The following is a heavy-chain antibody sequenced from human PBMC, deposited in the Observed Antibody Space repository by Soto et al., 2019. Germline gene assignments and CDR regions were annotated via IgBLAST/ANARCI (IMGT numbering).Heavy chain of an antibody. D-gene: IGHD3-10*01. CDR1: GFTFRDFA. CDR2: ISGLVNSE. V-gene: IGHV3-23*01. Sequence: PGGSLRLSCTASGFTFRDFAMSWVRQAPGRGLEWVSTISGLVNSEFYADSVRGRFTISRDNSKNTLYLQMNSLRAEDTAVYYCARTGADALDFCGQGTSVTVSS. CDR3: ARTGADALDF. J-gene: IGHJ3*01.